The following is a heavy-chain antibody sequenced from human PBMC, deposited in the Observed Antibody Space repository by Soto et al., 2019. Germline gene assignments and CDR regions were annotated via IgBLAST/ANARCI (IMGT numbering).Heavy chain of an antibody. Sequence: ETLSLTCTVHGESFSAYCWSWIRQPHAKGLEWIGEISHRGSTNYNPSLKSRVTISEDTSKNQLSLRLTSVTAEDTAVYYGARIRKRGLLDHWGQGILVTVSS. CDR3: ARIRKRGLLDH. CDR1: GESFSAYC. D-gene: IGHD2-21*01. V-gene: IGHV4-34*01. CDR2: ISHRGST. J-gene: IGHJ4*02.